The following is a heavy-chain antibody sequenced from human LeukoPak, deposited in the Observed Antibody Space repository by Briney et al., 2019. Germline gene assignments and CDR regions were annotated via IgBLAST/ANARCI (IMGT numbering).Heavy chain of an antibody. J-gene: IGHJ3*02. CDR1: GYTFTSYG. CDR2: SSAYNGNT. D-gene: IGHD6-6*01. CDR3: ARDTTPFVLDDAFDI. Sequence: ASVKVSCKASGYTFTSYGISWVRQAPGQGLEWMGWSSAYNGNTNYAQKLQGRVTMTTDTSTSTAYMELRSLRSDDTAVYYCARDTTPFVLDDAFDIWGQGTMVTVSS. V-gene: IGHV1-18*01.